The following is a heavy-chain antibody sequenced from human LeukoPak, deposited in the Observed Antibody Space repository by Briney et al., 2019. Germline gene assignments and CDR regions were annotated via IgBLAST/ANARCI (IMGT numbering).Heavy chain of an antibody. CDR1: GLTLSNVW. D-gene: IGHD3-22*01. CDR2: IKSKTAGGTT. J-gene: IGHJ4*02. CDR3: AQGSGQYYEY. V-gene: IGHV3-15*07. Sequence: LGGSLRLSCAVSGLTLSNVWMNWVRQAPGKGLEWVGRIKSKTAGGTTDFAAPMKGRFSISRDDSQNMLYLQMNSLTSEDSAVYYCAQGSGQYYEYWGQGTLVTVSS.